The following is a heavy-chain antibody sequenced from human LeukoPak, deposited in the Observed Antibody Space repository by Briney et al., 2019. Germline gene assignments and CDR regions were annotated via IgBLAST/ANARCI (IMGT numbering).Heavy chain of an antibody. V-gene: IGHV3-11*04. Sequence: GGSLRLSCVVSGFSFSDSYMTWIRQTPGKGLEWLAYISGSSSDIYYADSVKGRFTISRDNAKNSLYLQMNSLRAEDTAVYYCARTPGDYVGNYYYYYTDVWGKGTTVTISS. CDR1: GFSFSDSY. CDR2: ISGSSSDI. D-gene: IGHD4-17*01. CDR3: ARTPGDYVGNYYYYYTDV. J-gene: IGHJ6*03.